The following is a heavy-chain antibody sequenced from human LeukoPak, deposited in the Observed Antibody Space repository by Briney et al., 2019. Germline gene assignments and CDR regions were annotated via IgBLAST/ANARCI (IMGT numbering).Heavy chain of an antibody. Sequence: SETLSLTCTVSGGSISSYYWSWIRQPPGKGLEWIGYIYYSGSTNYNPSLKSRVTISVDTSKNQFSLKLSSVTAADTAVYYCARGRYSSGWYCLDYWGQGTLVTVSS. V-gene: IGHV4-59*12. D-gene: IGHD6-19*01. CDR1: GGSISSYY. CDR3: ARGRYSSGWYCLDY. CDR2: IYYSGST. J-gene: IGHJ4*02.